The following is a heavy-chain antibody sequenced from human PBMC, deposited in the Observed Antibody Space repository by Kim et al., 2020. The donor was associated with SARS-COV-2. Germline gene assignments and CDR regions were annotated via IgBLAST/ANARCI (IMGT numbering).Heavy chain of an antibody. CDR2: IYYSGST. CDR3: ARVSSLRYFDWLPRPTDY. Sequence: SETLSLTCTVSGGSISSSSYYWGWIRQPPGKGLEWIASIYYSGSTYYNPSLKSRVTISVDTSKNQFSLKLSSVTAADTAVYYCARVSSLRYFDWLPRPTDYWGQGTLVTVSS. V-gene: IGHV4-39*07. J-gene: IGHJ4*02. D-gene: IGHD3-9*01. CDR1: GGSISSSSYY.